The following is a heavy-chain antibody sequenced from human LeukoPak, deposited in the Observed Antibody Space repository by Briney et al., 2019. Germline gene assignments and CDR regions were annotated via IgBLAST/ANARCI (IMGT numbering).Heavy chain of an antibody. Sequence: GESLKISCKGSGYSSTSYWIGWVRQMPGKGLEWMGIIYPGDSDTRYSPSFQGQVTISADKSISTAYLQWSSLKASDTAMYYCARATAVAGTYYYYGMDVWGQGTTVTVSS. V-gene: IGHV5-51*01. D-gene: IGHD6-19*01. CDR1: GYSSTSYW. CDR3: ARATAVAGTYYYYGMDV. CDR2: IYPGDSDT. J-gene: IGHJ6*02.